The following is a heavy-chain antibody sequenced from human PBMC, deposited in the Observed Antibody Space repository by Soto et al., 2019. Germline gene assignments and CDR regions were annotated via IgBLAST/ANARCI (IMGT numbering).Heavy chain of an antibody. CDR2: ISSSSSTI. D-gene: IGHD3-3*01. J-gene: IGHJ3*02. Sequence: GGSLRLSCAASGFTFSSYSMNWVRQAPGKGLEWVSYISSSSSTIYYADSVKGRFTISRDNAKNSLYLQMNSLRDEDTAVYYCARLTYYDFWRPGLGDAFDIWGQGTMVTVSS. CDR1: GFTFSSYS. V-gene: IGHV3-48*02. CDR3: ARLTYYDFWRPGLGDAFDI.